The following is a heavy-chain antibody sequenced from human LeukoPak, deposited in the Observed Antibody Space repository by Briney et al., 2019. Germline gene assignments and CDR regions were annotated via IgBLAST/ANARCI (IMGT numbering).Heavy chain of an antibody. CDR1: GGTFSSYA. CDR2: IIPIFGTA. CDR3: ASCWTGTTNYYYYYMDV. J-gene: IGHJ6*03. Sequence: SSVKVSCKASGGTFSSYAISWVRQAPGQGLEWMGGIIPIFGTANYAQKFQGRVTINADESTSTAYMELSSLRSEDTAVYYCASCWTGTTNYYYYYMDVWGKGTTVTVSS. V-gene: IGHV1-69*01. D-gene: IGHD1-1*01.